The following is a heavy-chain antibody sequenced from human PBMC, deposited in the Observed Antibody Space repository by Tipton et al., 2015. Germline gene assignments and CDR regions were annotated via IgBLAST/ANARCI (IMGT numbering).Heavy chain of an antibody. D-gene: IGHD4-17*01. CDR2: ISGFDGST. CDR3: AKVVSLYGDYAAVDY. V-gene: IGHV3-23*01. CDR1: GFTFTNYA. J-gene: IGHJ4*02. Sequence: SLRLSCAASGFTFTNYAMAWVRQAPGKVLEWVSTISGFDGSTYYTDSVKGRFTISRDNSKNTLYLQMNNLRAGDTALYYCAKVVSLYGDYAAVDYWGQGTLVTVSS.